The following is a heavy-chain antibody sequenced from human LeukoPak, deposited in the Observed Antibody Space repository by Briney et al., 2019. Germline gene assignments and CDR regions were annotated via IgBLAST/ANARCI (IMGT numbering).Heavy chain of an antibody. CDR1: GFTFSSYS. V-gene: IGHV3-21*01. J-gene: IGHJ1*01. D-gene: IGHD3-10*01. CDR2: ISSSSSYI. CDR3: ASATMVRGLLEDFQH. Sequence: GGSLRLSCAASGFTFSSYSMNWVRQAPGKGLEWVSSISSSSSYIYYADSVKGRFTISRDNAKNSLYLQMNSLRAEDTAVYYCASATMVRGLLEDFQHWGQGTLVTVSS.